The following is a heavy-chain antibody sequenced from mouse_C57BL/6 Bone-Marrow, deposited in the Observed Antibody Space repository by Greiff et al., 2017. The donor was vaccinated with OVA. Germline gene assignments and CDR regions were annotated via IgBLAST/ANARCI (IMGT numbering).Heavy chain of an antibody. CDR1: GYTFTSYG. CDR3: ARSLYYGNYGFAY. Sequence: QVQLQQSGAELARPGASVKLSCKASGYTFTSYGISWVKQRTGQGLEWIGEIYPRSGNTYYNEKFKGKATLTADKSSSTAYMELRSLTSEDSAVYFCARSLYYGNYGFAYWGQGTLVTVSA. D-gene: IGHD2-1*01. V-gene: IGHV1-81*01. CDR2: IYPRSGNT. J-gene: IGHJ3*01.